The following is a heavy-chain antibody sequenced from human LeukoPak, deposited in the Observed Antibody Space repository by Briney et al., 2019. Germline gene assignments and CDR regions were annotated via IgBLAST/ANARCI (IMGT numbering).Heavy chain of an antibody. J-gene: IGHJ4*02. Sequence: QSGGSLRLSCAASGFTFSSYAMHWVRQAPGKGLEWVAVISYDGSNKYYADSVKGRFTISRDNSKNTLYLQMNSLRVEDTAVYYCAKIAETSGTYGQGFDYWGQGTLVTVSS. D-gene: IGHD1-26*01. CDR1: GFTFSSYA. CDR3: AKIAETSGTYGQGFDY. CDR2: ISYDGSNK. V-gene: IGHV3-30*04.